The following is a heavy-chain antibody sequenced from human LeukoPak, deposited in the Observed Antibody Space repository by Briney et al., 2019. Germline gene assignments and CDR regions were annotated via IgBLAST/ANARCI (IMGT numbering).Heavy chain of an antibody. Sequence: GSLRLSCAASGFTFSSYAMHWVRQAPGKGLEYVSAISSNGGSTYYANSVKGRFTISRDNSKNTLYLQMGSLRAEDMAVYYCARGMPNHPGVDYWGQGTLVTVSS. D-gene: IGHD1-14*01. J-gene: IGHJ4*02. V-gene: IGHV3-64*01. CDR3: ARGMPNHPGVDY. CDR1: GFTFSSYA. CDR2: ISSNGGST.